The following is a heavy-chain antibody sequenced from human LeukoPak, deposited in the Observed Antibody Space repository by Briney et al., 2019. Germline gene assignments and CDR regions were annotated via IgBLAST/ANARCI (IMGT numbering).Heavy chain of an antibody. Sequence: GGSLRLSCAASGFTFSDYNMRWIRQAPGKGLEWVSAISGSGGSTYYADSVKGRFTISRDNSKNTLYLHMNSLRAEDTAVYYCVLYGDYESPDGFDIWGQGTMVTVSS. CDR2: ISGSGGST. CDR1: GFTFSDYN. D-gene: IGHD4-17*01. J-gene: IGHJ3*02. CDR3: VLYGDYESPDGFDI. V-gene: IGHV3-23*01.